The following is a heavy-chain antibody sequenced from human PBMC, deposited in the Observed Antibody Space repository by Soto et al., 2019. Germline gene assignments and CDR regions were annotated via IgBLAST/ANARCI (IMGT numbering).Heavy chain of an antibody. D-gene: IGHD6-19*01. V-gene: IGHV3-23*01. J-gene: IGHJ4*02. Sequence: GGSLSLSCAASGFTFSSYAMSWVRQAPGKGLEWVSTISGSGVSTYYGDSVKGRFTISRDNSKNTLYLQMNNLRAEDTAVYYCAKDRRRIAVSGIVDEWGQATLVTVAS. CDR3: AKDRRRIAVSGIVDE. CDR2: ISGSGVST. CDR1: GFTFSSYA.